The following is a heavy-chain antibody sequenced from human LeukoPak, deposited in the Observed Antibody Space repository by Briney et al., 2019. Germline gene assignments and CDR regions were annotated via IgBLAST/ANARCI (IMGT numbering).Heavy chain of an antibody. V-gene: IGHV3-30-3*01. CDR2: ISYEGSNK. CDR3: ARDPYYYDSSGFDY. CDR1: GFTFSSYA. Sequence: GRSLRLSCAASGFTFSSYAMHWVRQAPGKGLEWVAVISYEGSNKYYADSVKGRFTISRDNSKNTLYLQMNSLRAEDTAVYYCARDPYYYDSSGFDYWGQGTLVTVSS. J-gene: IGHJ4*02. D-gene: IGHD3-22*01.